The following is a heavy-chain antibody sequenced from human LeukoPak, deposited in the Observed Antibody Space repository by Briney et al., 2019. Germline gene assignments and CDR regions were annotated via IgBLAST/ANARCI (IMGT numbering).Heavy chain of an antibody. CDR1: GGSISSYY. J-gene: IGHJ4*02. V-gene: IGHV4-59*01. CDR2: TYYSGSA. Sequence: PSETLSLTCTVSGGSISSYYWSWIRQPPGKGLEWIGYTYYSGSAIYNPSLKSRVTISVGTSKSQFSLNLSSVTAADTAVYYCARLGYSSSWYVFDYWGQGTLVTVSS. CDR3: ARLGYSSSWYVFDY. D-gene: IGHD6-13*01.